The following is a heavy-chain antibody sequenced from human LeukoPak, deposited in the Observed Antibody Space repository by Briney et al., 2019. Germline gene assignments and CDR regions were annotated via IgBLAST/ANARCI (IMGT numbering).Heavy chain of an antibody. D-gene: IGHD6-19*01. CDR1: GGSFSGYY. CDR3: ARHSADSSGWYGDYFDY. J-gene: IGHJ4*02. Sequence: SETLSLTCAVYGGSFSGYYWSWIRQPPGKGLEWIGEINHSGSTNYNPSLKSRVTISVDTSKNQFSLKLSSVTAADTAVYYCARHSADSSGWYGDYFDYWGQGTLVTVSS. CDR2: INHSGST. V-gene: IGHV4-34*01.